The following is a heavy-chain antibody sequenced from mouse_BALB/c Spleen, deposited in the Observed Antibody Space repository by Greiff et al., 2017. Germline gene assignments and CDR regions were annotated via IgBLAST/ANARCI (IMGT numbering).Heavy chain of an antibody. Sequence: EVKLVESGGGLVKPGGSLKLSCAASGFTFSSYAMSWVRQTPEKRLEWVASISSGGSTYYPDSVKGRFTISRDNARNILYLQMSSLRSEDTAMYYCAREGIYYGYAWFAYWGQGTLVTVSA. J-gene: IGHJ3*01. CDR3: AREGIYYGYAWFAY. CDR1: GFTFSSYA. D-gene: IGHD1-2*01. V-gene: IGHV5-6-5*01. CDR2: ISSGGST.